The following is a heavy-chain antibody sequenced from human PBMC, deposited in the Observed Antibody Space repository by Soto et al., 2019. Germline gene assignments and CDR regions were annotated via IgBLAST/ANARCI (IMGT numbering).Heavy chain of an antibody. CDR2: IYPGDSDT. D-gene: IGHD6-13*01. V-gene: IGHV5-51*01. CDR1: GYSFTSYW. CDR3: ARHTGYSRVAAYYYYGIDV. J-gene: IGHJ6*02. Sequence: PGESLKISCKGSGYSFTSYWIGWVRQMPGKGLEWMGIIYPGDSDTRYSPSFQGQVTISADKSISTAYLQWSSLKASDTAMYYCARHTGYSRVAAYYYYGIDVWGQGTTVTVSS.